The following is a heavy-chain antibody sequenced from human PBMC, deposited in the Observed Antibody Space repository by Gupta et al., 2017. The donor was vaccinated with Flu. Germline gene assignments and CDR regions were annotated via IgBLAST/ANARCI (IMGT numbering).Heavy chain of an antibody. CDR1: GFSLGTSGVG. V-gene: IGHV2-5*02. CDR2: IYWDDNK. D-gene: IGHD1-26*01. Sequence: QITLKESGPTLVKPTQTLTLTCTFSGFSLGTSGVGVGWIRQPPGKALEWLALIYWDDNKRFIPSLKSRLTITKNTSKSQVVLTLTKMDPVDTATYYCAHTGEQWAVKFDHWGQGTLVTVSS. CDR3: AHTGEQWAVKFDH. J-gene: IGHJ4*02.